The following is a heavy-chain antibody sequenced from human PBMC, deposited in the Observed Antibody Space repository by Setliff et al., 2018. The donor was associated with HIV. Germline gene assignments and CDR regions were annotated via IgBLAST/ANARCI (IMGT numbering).Heavy chain of an antibody. CDR1: GTTAGSNY. J-gene: IGHJ6*03. V-gene: IGHV3-30*18. Sequence: GGSLRLSCAVSGTTAGSNYISWIRQAPGKGLEWVAVMLYDGSDRYYADSVKGRFTISRDNSKKTLYLQMNSLRPEDTAVYHCAKARSEYQLMPWYYYMDVWGQGTTVTVSS. CDR3: AKARSEYQLMPWYYYMDV. CDR2: MLYDGSDR. D-gene: IGHD6-6*01.